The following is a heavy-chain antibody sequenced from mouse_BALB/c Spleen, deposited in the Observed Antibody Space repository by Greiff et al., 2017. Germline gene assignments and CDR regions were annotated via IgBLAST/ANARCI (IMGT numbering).Heavy chain of an antibody. CDR1: GYAFSSYW. D-gene: IGHD1-1*01. Sequence: QVQLQQSGAELVRPGSSVKISCKASGYAFSSYWMNWVKQRPGQGLEWIGQIYPGDGDTNYNGKFKGKATLTADKSSSTAYMQLSSLTSEDSAVYFCARRGYGSSYGFAYWGQGTLVTVSA. V-gene: IGHV1-80*01. J-gene: IGHJ3*01. CDR2: IYPGDGDT. CDR3: ARRGYGSSYGFAY.